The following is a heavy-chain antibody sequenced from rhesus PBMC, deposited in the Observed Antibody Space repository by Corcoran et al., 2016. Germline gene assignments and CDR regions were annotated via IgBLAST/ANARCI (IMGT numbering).Heavy chain of an antibody. CDR1: GFSLTTTGMG. V-gene: IGHV2-174*01. CDR3: ARGRWDYSTHYYYGFDS. J-gene: IGHJ6*01. D-gene: IGHD3S6*01. Sequence: QVTLKESGPALVKPTQTLTLTCTFSGFSLTTTGMGVGWIRQPPGTALEWPALIYWDDDKRHHTSLKSRLTMSTDTSKNQVVLTMTNLDLRDTATYYCARGRWDYSTHYYYGFDSWGQGVVVAVSS. CDR2: IYWDDDK.